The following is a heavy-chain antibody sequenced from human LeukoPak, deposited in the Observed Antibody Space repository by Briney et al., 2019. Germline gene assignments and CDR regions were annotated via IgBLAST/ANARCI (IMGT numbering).Heavy chain of an antibody. CDR1: GFTFSSYS. J-gene: IGHJ4*02. CDR3: ARRGSYSSGYYAYYFDY. V-gene: IGHV3-21*01. Sequence: PGGSLRLSCAASGFTFSSYSMNWVRQAPGKGLEWVSSISSSSYIYYADSVKGRFTISRDNAKNSLYLQMNSLRAADTAVYYCARRGSYSSGYYAYYFDYWGQGTLVTVSS. D-gene: IGHD6-19*01. CDR2: ISSSSYI.